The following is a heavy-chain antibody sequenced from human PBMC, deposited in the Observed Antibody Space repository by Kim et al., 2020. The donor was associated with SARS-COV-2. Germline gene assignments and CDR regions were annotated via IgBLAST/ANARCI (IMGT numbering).Heavy chain of an antibody. V-gene: IGHV4-61*01. D-gene: IGHD1-1*01. CDR1: GGSVSSGSYY. J-gene: IGHJ3*02. CDR3: ARVPQTTGTAAFDI. CDR2: SNHSGST. Sequence: SETLSLTCTVSGGSVSSGSYYWIRLRQPQGQGPEWIGLSNHSGSTNYNSSHKSRVTITLDTSKKQFPRKLTSVTAADTAVYYCARVPQTTGTAAFDIWGQGKLVTVSS.